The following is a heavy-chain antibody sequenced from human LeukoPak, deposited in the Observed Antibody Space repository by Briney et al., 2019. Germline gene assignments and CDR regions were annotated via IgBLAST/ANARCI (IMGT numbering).Heavy chain of an antibody. V-gene: IGHV5-51*01. CDR3: ARAIWFGELLDAFDI. CDR2: IYPGDSDT. J-gene: IGHJ3*02. CDR1: GYSFTSYW. Sequence: GESLKISCKGSGYSFTSYWIGWVRQMPGKGLEWMGIIYPGDSDTRYSPSFQGQVTISADKSISTAYLQWSSLKASDTAMYYCARAIWFGELLDAFDIWGQGTMVTVSS. D-gene: IGHD3-10*01.